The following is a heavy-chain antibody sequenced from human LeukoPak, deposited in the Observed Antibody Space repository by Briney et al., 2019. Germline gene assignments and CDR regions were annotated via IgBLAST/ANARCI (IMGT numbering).Heavy chain of an antibody. Sequence: ASVKVSCKASGYTFTSYGISWVRQAPGQGLEWMGWINAYNGNTNYAQKLQDRVTMTTDTSTSTAYMELRSLRSDDTAVYYCATGGPHYYDSSGYYYEDWGQGTLVTVSS. D-gene: IGHD3-22*01. CDR2: INAYNGNT. CDR3: ATGGPHYYDSSGYYYED. J-gene: IGHJ4*02. CDR1: GYTFTSYG. V-gene: IGHV1-18*01.